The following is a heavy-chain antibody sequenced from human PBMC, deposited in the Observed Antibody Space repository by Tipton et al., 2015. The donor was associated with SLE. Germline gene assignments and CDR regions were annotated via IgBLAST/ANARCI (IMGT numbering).Heavy chain of an antibody. J-gene: IGHJ4*02. V-gene: IGHV4-61*02. CDR1: GGSISSGSYY. CDR2: IYTSGST. Sequence: TLSLTCTVSGGSISSGSYYWSWIRQPAGKGLEWIGRIYTSGSTNYNPSLKSRVTISVDTSKNQLSLKLSSVTAADTAVYYCASYDSLGYWGQGTLVTVPS. D-gene: IGHD3-3*01. CDR3: ASYDSLGY.